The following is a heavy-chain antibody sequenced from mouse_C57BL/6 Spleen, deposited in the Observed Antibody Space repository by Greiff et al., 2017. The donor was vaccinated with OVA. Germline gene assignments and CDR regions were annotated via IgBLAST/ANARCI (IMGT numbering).Heavy chain of an antibody. Sequence: QVHVKQPGAELVRPGSSVKLSCKASGYTFTSYWMHWVKQRPIQGLEWIGNIDPSDSETHYNQKFKDKATLTVDKSSSTAYMQLSSLTSEDSAVYYCARDYGSSSAWFAYWGQGTLVTVSA. CDR1: GYTFTSYW. V-gene: IGHV1-52*01. CDR3: ARDYGSSSAWFAY. CDR2: IDPSDSET. J-gene: IGHJ3*01. D-gene: IGHD1-1*01.